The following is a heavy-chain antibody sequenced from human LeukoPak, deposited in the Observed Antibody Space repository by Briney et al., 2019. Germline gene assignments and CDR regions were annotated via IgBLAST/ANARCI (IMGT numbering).Heavy chain of an antibody. J-gene: IGHJ4*02. V-gene: IGHV1-69*04. CDR2: IIPILGIA. CDR3: ARDLRGVDCYDSSGYYPSLDY. Sequence: SVKVSCKASGGTFSSYAISWVRQAPGQGLEWMGRIIPILGIANYAQKFQGRVTITADKSTSTAYMELSSLRSEDTAVYYCARDLRGVDCYDSSGYYPSLDYWGQGTLVTVSS. D-gene: IGHD3-22*01. CDR1: GGTFSSYA.